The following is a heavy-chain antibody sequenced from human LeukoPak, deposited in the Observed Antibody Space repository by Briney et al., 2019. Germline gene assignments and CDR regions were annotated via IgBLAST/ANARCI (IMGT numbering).Heavy chain of an antibody. CDR1: GGSISSGSYY. J-gene: IGHJ6*02. CDR3: AREGSIKGVSRGMDV. Sequence: SETLSLTCTVSGGSISSGSYYWSWIRQPAGKGLEWIGRIYTSGSTNYNPSLKSRVTISVDTSKNQFSLKLSSVTAADTAVYYCAREGSIKGVSRGMDVWGQGTTVTVSS. CDR2: IYTSGST. V-gene: IGHV4-61*02.